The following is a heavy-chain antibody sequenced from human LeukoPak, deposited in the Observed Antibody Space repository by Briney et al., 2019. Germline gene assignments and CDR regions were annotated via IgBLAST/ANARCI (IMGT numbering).Heavy chain of an antibody. CDR2: ISAYNGNT. CDR3: ARDHSGYSSGWYEDYFDY. Sequence: ASVKVSCKASGYTFTSYGISWVRQAPGQGLEWMGWISAYNGNTNYAQKLQGRVTMTTDTSTSTAYMELRSLRSDDTAVYYCARDHSGYSSGWYEDYFDYWGQGTLVTASS. J-gene: IGHJ4*02. V-gene: IGHV1-18*01. CDR1: GYTFTSYG. D-gene: IGHD6-19*01.